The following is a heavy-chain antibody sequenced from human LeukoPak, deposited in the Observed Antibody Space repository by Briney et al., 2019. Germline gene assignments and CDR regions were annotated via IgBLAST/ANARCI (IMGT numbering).Heavy chain of an antibody. J-gene: IGHJ4*02. CDR1: GGSISSSTYY. V-gene: IGHV4-39*01. CDR2: NYYSGST. Sequence: SETLSLTCTVSGGSISSSTYYWGWIRQPPGKGRVWIGTNYYSGSTYYDPSLKSRVTISVDTSKNQFSLKLSSVTATDTGVYYCARLGHSVTYYVDRYYFEYWGQGTLVTVSS. D-gene: IGHD1-26*01. CDR3: ARLGHSVTYYVDRYYFEY.